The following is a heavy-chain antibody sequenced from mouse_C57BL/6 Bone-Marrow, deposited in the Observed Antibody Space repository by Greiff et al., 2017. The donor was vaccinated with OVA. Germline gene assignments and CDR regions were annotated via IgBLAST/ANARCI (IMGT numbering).Heavy chain of an antibody. Sequence: QVQLQQSGAELARPGASVKLSCKASGYTFTSYGISWVKQRTGQGLEWIGEIYPRSGNTYYNEKFKGKATLTADKSSSTAYMELRSLTSEDSAVYFCARHYEDFDYWGQGTTLTVSS. CDR1: GYTFTSYG. V-gene: IGHV1-81*01. J-gene: IGHJ2*01. D-gene: IGHD2-4*01. CDR2: IYPRSGNT. CDR3: ARHYEDFDY.